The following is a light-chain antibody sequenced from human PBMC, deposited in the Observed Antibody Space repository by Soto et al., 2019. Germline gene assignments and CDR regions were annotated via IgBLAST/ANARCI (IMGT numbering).Light chain of an antibody. V-gene: IGKV3-20*01. CDR2: GAS. J-gene: IGKJ2*01. CDR3: QQDGSSPYT. CDR1: QSVSSSY. Sequence: EIVLTQSPGTLSLSPGERATLPCRASQSVSSSYLAWYQQKPGQAPRLLIYGASSRATGIPDRFSGSGSGTDFTLTISRLEAEDFAVYYCQQDGSSPYTFGQGTKLEIK.